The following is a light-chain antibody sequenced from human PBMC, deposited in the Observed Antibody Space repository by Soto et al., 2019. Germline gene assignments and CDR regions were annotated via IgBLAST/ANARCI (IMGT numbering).Light chain of an antibody. CDR1: SSNIGNNY. CDR3: AAWDDSLSGWV. V-gene: IGLV1-47*01. J-gene: IGLJ3*02. Sequence: QSVLTQPPSASGTPGQSVTISCSGSSSNIGNNYAYWYQQFPGTAPNQRPSGVPDRFSGSKSGTSASLAISGLRSEDEADYYCAAWDDSLSGWVFGGGTKVTVL.